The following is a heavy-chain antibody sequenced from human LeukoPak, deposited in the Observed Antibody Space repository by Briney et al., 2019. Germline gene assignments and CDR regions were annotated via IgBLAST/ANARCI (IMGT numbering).Heavy chain of an antibody. J-gene: IGHJ4*02. CDR2: IKESGRT. CDR3: TRGNRWLRFGSWSFDY. CDR1: VGSFSGNY. V-gene: IGHV4-34*01. D-gene: IGHD5-12*01. Sequence: SSETLSLTSDVHVGSFSGNYWSRIRQPPRKGLEWIGEIKESGRTNYNPSIKSRVTISEHTSKNKFFLNLTSVTAEDTTVYYYTRGNRWLRFGSWSFDYWGQGSLVTVSS.